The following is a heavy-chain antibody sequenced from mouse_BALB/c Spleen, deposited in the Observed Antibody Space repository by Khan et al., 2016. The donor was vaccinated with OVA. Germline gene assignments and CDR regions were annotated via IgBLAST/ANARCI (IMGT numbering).Heavy chain of an antibody. CDR2: INTNTGEP. J-gene: IGHJ4*01. V-gene: IGHV9-3*02. Sequence: QIQLVQSGPELKKPGETVKISCKASGYTFTNSGMNWVKQAPGKVLKWMGWINTNTGEPTYAEEFKGRFAFSLETSASNAYLQIHNLKKEDTATYFCARSRWLLPAMDYWGQGTSVTVAS. D-gene: IGHD2-3*01. CDR1: GYTFTNSG. CDR3: ARSRWLLPAMDY.